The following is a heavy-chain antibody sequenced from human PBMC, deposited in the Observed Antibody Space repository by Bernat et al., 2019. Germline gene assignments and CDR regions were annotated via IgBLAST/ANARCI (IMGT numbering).Heavy chain of an antibody. V-gene: IGHV4-31*03. CDR2: IYYSGST. J-gene: IGHJ4*02. Sequence: QVQLQESGPGLVKPSQTLSLTCTVSGGSISSGGYYWSWIRQHPGKGLEWIGYIYYSGSTYYNPSLKSRVTISVDTSKNQFSLKLSSVTAADTAVYYCASSITMVRGVIPTPFDYWGQGTLVTVSS. CDR3: ASSITMVRGVIPTPFDY. CDR1: GGSISSGGYY. D-gene: IGHD3-10*01.